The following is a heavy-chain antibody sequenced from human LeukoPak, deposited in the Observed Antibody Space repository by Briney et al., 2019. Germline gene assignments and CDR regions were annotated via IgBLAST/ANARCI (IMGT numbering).Heavy chain of an antibody. CDR1: GGSLNSYY. CDR3: ARGRISNWGFEGTLFDA. Sequence: SETLSLTCTVSGGSLNSYYWSWIRQPPGKGLEWIGFITHSGGTDFDSSIGGRVTISVDTSKNQFSLRLTSMTAADTAVYFCARGRISNWGFEGTLFDAWGQGVLVTVSS. J-gene: IGHJ4*02. D-gene: IGHD7-27*01. CDR2: ITHSGGT. V-gene: IGHV4-59*01.